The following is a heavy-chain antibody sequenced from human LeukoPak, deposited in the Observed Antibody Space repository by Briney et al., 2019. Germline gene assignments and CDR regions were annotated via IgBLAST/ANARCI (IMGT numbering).Heavy chain of an antibody. J-gene: IGHJ3*02. CDR2: IYTSGST. CDR3: ARVQYNWNDERGTAFDI. CDR1: GGSISSGSYY. D-gene: IGHD1-1*01. V-gene: IGHV4-61*02. Sequence: SETLSLTCTVSGGSISSGSYYWSWIRQPAGKGLEWIGRIYTSGSTNYNPSLKSRVTISVDTSKNQFSLKLSSVTAADTAVYYCARVQYNWNDERGTAFDIWGQGTMVTVSS.